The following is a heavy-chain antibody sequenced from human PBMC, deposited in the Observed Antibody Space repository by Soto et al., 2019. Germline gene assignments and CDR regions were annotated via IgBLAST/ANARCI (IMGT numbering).Heavy chain of an antibody. CDR3: AKVVPNDCSSITCRYFDY. V-gene: IGHV3-23*01. J-gene: IGHJ4*02. CDR1: GFTFSSYA. CDR2: VSVSGANT. D-gene: IGHD2-2*01. Sequence: EVQLLESGGGLVQPGGSLRLSCAASGFTFSSYAMSWVRQAPGKGLEWVSTVSVSGANTYYADSVKGRFTISRDSSKKPLYLQMNSLRVEDTAMYYCAKVVPNDCSSITCRYFDYWGLGTLVTVSS.